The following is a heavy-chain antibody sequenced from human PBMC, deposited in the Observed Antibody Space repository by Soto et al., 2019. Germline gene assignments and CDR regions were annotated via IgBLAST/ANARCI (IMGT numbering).Heavy chain of an antibody. CDR3: ARVKGSSSSAEYFQH. Sequence: GGSLRLSCAASGFTFSSYAMHWVRQAPGKGLEWVAVISYDGSNKYYADSVKGRFTISRDNSKNTLYLQMNSLRAEDTAAYYCARVKGSSSSAEYFQHWGQGTLVTVSS. CDR2: ISYDGSNK. V-gene: IGHV3-30-3*01. J-gene: IGHJ1*01. D-gene: IGHD6-6*01. CDR1: GFTFSSYA.